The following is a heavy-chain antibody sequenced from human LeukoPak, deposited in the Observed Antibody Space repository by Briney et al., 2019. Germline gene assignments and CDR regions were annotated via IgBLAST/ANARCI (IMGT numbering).Heavy chain of an antibody. Sequence: PGGSLRLSCAASGFTFSSYAMSWVRKAPGKGLEWGSAISGSGDSTYYADSVKGRFNTSRDNYKHTLYLQMNSLRAEDTAVYYCARRMGAITFGGEDYWGQGTLVTVSS. D-gene: IGHD3-16*01. CDR1: GFTFSSYA. V-gene: IGHV3-23*01. J-gene: IGHJ4*02. CDR2: ISGSGDST. CDR3: ARRMGAITFGGEDY.